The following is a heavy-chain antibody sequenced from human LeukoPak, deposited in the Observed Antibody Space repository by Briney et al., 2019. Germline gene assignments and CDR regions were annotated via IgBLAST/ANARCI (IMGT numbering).Heavy chain of an antibody. J-gene: IGHJ4*02. CDR3: ARNSCPSGSCYENRGYFDY. V-gene: IGHV4-4*07. Sequence: SETLSLTCTVSGGSISSYYWSWIRQPAGQGLEWIGRIYTSGSTNSNPSLKSPVTISVDTSKNQFSLKLSSVTAADTAVYYCARNSCPSGSCYENRGYFDYWGQGTLVTVSS. CDR1: GGSISSYY. D-gene: IGHD2-15*01. CDR2: IYTSGST.